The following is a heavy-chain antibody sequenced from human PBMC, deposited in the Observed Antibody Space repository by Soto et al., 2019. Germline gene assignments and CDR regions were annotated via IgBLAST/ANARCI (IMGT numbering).Heavy chain of an antibody. Sequence: LRLSCAASGFTFSNAWMSWVRQAPGKGLEWVGRIKSKTDGGTTDYAAPVKGRFTISRDDSKNTLYLQMNSLKTEDTAVYYCTTAPAHDAFDIWGQGTMVTLSS. J-gene: IGHJ3*02. CDR3: TTAPAHDAFDI. CDR2: IKSKTDGGTT. V-gene: IGHV3-15*01. CDR1: GFTFSNAW. D-gene: IGHD2-2*01.